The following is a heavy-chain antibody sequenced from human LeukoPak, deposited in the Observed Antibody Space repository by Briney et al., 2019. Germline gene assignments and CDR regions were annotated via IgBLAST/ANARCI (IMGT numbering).Heavy chain of an antibody. CDR2: ISNDGSRK. J-gene: IGHJ4*02. Sequence: PGRSLRLSCAPSGFTFSRHGMHWVRQAPGKGLEWVAIISNDGSRKYYAHSVEGRFTISRDNSKNTLYLQMDSLRAEGTAVYYCARDRAWNYFDYWGQGTLVTVSS. V-gene: IGHV3-30*03. CDR1: GFTFSRHG. CDR3: ARDRAWNYFDY. D-gene: IGHD3-3*01.